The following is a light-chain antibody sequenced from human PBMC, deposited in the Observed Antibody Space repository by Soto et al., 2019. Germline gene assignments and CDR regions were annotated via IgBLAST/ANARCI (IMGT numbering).Light chain of an antibody. CDR1: TGAVTTAYY. J-gene: IGLJ2*01. Sequence: QAVVTQEPSLTVSPGGTVTLTCASSTGAVTTAYYPNWFQQKPGQAPRALIYSTNNKHSWTPARFSSSLLGDKAALTLSGVQPGDGAEFYCLLSSGVPPVFGGGTKVTVL. CDR2: STN. V-gene: IGLV7-43*01. CDR3: LLSSGVPPV.